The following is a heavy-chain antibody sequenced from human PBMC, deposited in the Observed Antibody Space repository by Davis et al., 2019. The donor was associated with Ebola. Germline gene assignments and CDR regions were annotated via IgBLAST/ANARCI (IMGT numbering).Heavy chain of an antibody. J-gene: IGHJ3*02. V-gene: IGHV3-30*02. CDR3: ASGQFNWNDRGAFDI. CDR2: IRYDGSNK. Sequence: GESLKISCAASGFTISSYWMSWVRQAPGKGLEWVAFIRYDGSNKYYADSVKGRFTISRDNSKNTLYLQMNSLRAEDTAVYYCASGQFNWNDRGAFDIWGQGTMVTVSS. CDR1: GFTISSYW. D-gene: IGHD1-20*01.